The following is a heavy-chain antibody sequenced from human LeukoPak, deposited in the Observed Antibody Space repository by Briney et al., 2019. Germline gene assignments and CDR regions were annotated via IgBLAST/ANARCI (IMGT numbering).Heavy chain of an antibody. Sequence: ASVKVSCKVSGYTLTELSMHWVRQAPGKGLEWMGGFDPEDGETIYAQKFQGRVTMTDTAYMELSSLRSEDAAVYYCATPVRYSGYDAESRRYYFDNWGQGTLVTVSS. CDR1: GYTLTELS. D-gene: IGHD5-12*01. CDR3: ATPVRYSGYDAESRRYYFDN. J-gene: IGHJ4*02. V-gene: IGHV1-24*01. CDR2: FDPEDGET.